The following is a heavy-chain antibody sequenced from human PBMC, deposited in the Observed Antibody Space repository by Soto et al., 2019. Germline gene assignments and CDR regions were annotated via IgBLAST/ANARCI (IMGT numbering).Heavy chain of an antibody. D-gene: IGHD3-10*01. CDR3: TREVQVHTPDFVY. CDR2: ISPMFGAA. J-gene: IGHJ4*02. Sequence: QVQLVQSGAEMKKPGSSVQVSCQSSGGTFNTYAMNWVRQAPGEVPEWMGAISPMFGAANYAPKSQGRVTITADESTGTSYMQLSTLSSEDTTLYFWTREVQVHTPDFVYWGQGTLVTVSS. V-gene: IGHV1-69*19. CDR1: GGTFNTYA.